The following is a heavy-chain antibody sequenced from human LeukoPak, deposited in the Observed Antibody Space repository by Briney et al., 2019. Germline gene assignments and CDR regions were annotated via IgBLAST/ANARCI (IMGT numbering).Heavy chain of an antibody. CDR3: ARGLATVTT. Sequence: GGSLRLSCAASGFTFGSYWMSWVRQAPGKGLEWVANIKQDGSEKYYVDSVKGRFTISRDNAKNSLYLQMNSLRAEDTAVYYCARGLATVTTWGQGTLVTVSS. D-gene: IGHD4-17*01. V-gene: IGHV3-7*03. J-gene: IGHJ5*02. CDR2: IKQDGSEK. CDR1: GFTFGSYW.